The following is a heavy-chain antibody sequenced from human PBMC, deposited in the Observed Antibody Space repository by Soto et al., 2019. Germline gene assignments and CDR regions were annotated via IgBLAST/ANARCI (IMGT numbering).Heavy chain of an antibody. CDR2: INHSGST. Sequence: SETLSLTCAVYGGSFSDYYWSWIRQPPEKGLVWIGEINHSGSTNYNPSLKSRLTISVDTSKNQFSLKLSSVTAADTAVYYCAARNGGYVFDYWGLGTLVTVSS. CDR3: AARNGGYVFDY. V-gene: IGHV4-34*01. J-gene: IGHJ4*02. D-gene: IGHD5-12*01. CDR1: GGSFSDYY.